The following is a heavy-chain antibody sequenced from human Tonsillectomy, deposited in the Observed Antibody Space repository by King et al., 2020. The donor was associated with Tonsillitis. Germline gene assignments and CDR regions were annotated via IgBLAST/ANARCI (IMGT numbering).Heavy chain of an antibody. J-gene: IGHJ3*02. CDR3: ARDFTYGLDAFDI. D-gene: IGHD3-10*01. CDR1: GYTFTSYT. V-gene: IGHV1-3*01. CDR2: INGGNGNT. Sequence: QLVQSGAEVKKPGASVKVSCKASGYTFTSYTIHWVRQAPGQRLEWMGWINGGNGNTKYSQKFQGRVTITRDTSASTAHMELSSLRSEDTAVYYCARDFTYGLDAFDIWGQGTMVTVSS.